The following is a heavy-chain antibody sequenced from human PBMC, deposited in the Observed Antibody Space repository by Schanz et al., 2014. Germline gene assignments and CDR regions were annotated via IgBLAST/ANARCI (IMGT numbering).Heavy chain of an antibody. CDR3: AKDQGSYGSGSYSYFDY. D-gene: IGHD3-10*01. J-gene: IGHJ4*02. CDR1: GVTFSSYA. CDR2: ISGSGAST. Sequence: EVQLLESGGGFVQPGGSLRLSCVASGVTFSSYAMSWVRQASGKGLEWVSAISGSGASTYYADSVKGRFTISRDNSKNTLYLQMNSLRAEDTAVYYCAKDQGSYGSGSYSYFDYWGQGTLATVFS. V-gene: IGHV3-23*01.